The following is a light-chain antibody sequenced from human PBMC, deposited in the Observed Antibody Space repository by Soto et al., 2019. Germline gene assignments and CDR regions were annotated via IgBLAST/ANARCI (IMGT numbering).Light chain of an antibody. CDR1: QSLLHSNGNTY. Sequence: EIVVTQSPLSLPVTPGEPASISCKSSQSLLHSNGNTYLDWYLQKPGQSPQLLIYLGSNRASGVHDRFSGSGSGTDFTLNISRVEAEDVGVYYGRQALHARTFGQGTKVEIK. CDR3: RQALHART. J-gene: IGKJ1*01. CDR2: LGS. V-gene: IGKV2-28*01.